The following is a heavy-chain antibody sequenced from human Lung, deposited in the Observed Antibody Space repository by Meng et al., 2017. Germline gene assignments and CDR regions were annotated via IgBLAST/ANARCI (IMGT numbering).Heavy chain of an antibody. V-gene: IGHV1-69*05. D-gene: IGHD2-2*01. CDR2: INAVFGTT. Sequence: SVKVSCKAPGGIFSNYVIGWVRQAPRQGLAWMGGINAVFGTTNYAQKFQGRVTITTDESTSTVYMELTRLTSEDTAVYFCARKAGNCISTTCYSLDYWGQGTLVTVSS. J-gene: IGHJ4*02. CDR1: GGIFSNYV. CDR3: ARKAGNCISTTCYSLDY.